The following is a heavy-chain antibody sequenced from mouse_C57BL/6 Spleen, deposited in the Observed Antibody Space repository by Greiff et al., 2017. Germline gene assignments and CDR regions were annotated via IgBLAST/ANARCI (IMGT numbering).Heavy chain of an antibody. CDR1: GFTFPDYY. J-gene: IGHJ4*01. Sequence: EVMLVESGGGLVQPGGSLSLSCAASGFTFPDYYMSWVRQPPGKALEWLGFIRNKANGYTTEYSASVKGRFTTSRDNSQSILYLQMNALRAADSATYYCARADGGSTVVAPYAMDYWGQGTSVTVSS. D-gene: IGHD1-1*01. CDR3: ARADGGSTVVAPYAMDY. V-gene: IGHV7-3*01. CDR2: IRNKANGYTT.